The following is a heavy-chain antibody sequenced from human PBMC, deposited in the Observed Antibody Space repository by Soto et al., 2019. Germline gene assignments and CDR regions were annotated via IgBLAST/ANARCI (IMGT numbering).Heavy chain of an antibody. CDR3: AGGRTYYDILTGYYSYLDY. CDR1: GGSISSYY. D-gene: IGHD3-9*01. V-gene: IGHV4-59*12. Sequence: SETLSLTCTVSGGSISSYYWSWIRQPPGKGLEWIGYIYYSGSTNYNPSLKSRVTISVDTSKNQFSLKLSSVTAADTAVYYCAGGRTYYDILTGYYSYLDYWGQGTLVTVSS. CDR2: IYYSGST. J-gene: IGHJ4*02.